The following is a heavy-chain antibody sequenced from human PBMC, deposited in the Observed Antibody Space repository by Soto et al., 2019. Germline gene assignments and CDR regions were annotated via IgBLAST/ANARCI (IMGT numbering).Heavy chain of an antibody. Sequence: SETLSLTCSVSDDSINSDKYYWGWIHQPPGKGLEWIGSVYYRGNAYYNPSLQTRVTISLDKSKSQFSLKLNSVTAADSAVYFCARLEGLATISYYFDFWGPGALVTVSS. CDR3: ARLEGLATISYYFDF. CDR1: DDSINSDKYY. D-gene: IGHD3-9*01. J-gene: IGHJ4*02. CDR2: VYYRGNA. V-gene: IGHV4-39*01.